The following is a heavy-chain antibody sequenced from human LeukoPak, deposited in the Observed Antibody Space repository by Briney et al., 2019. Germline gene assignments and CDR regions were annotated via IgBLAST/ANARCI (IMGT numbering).Heavy chain of an antibody. CDR2: IYPEDSDT. CDR3: AALEPAYDPVDP. Sequence: GESLKISCKGSGYSFTNYWIGWVRQMPGKGLEWMGIIYPEDSDTKYSPSFQGQVTISVDKSISTAYLQWSNLKASDTAMYFCAALEPAYDPVDPWGQGTLVTVSS. CDR1: GYSFTNYW. V-gene: IGHV5-51*01. D-gene: IGHD5-12*01. J-gene: IGHJ5*02.